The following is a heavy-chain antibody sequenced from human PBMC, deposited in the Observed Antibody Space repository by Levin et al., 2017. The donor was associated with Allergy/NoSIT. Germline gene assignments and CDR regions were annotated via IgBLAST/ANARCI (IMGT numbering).Heavy chain of an antibody. J-gene: IGHJ4*02. Sequence: GGSLRLSCAASGFTFSGYGMHWVRQAPGKGLEWVAVIWLDGTNEYYADSVKGRFTISRDNSKNTLYLQMNSLRAEDTAVYYCARDRGRTSSSGRCGYFDYWGQGTLVTVSS. CDR2: IWLDGTNE. D-gene: IGHD6-6*01. CDR3: ARDRGRTSSSGRCGYFDY. CDR1: GFTFSGYG. V-gene: IGHV3-33*01.